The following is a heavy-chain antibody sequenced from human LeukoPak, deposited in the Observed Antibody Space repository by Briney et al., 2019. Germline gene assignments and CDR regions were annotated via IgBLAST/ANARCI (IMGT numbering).Heavy chain of an antibody. Sequence: GGSLRLSCAASGFTFSSYAMSWVRQAPGKGLEWVSGISGSGDSTYYTDSVKGRFTISRDKSKNTLFLHMNSLRAEDTAVYFCATGQRWYGGGIWEIDYWGQGTLVTVSS. V-gene: IGHV3-23*01. CDR1: GFTFSSYA. CDR3: ATGQRWYGGGIWEIDY. J-gene: IGHJ4*02. D-gene: IGHD4-23*01. CDR2: ISGSGDST.